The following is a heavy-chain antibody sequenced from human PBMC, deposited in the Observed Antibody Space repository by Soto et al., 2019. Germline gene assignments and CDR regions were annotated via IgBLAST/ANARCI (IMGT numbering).Heavy chain of an antibody. CDR3: ARDPHPTANLIFDF. J-gene: IGHJ4*02. CDR2: ISYDGSDK. Sequence: QMQLVESGGGVVQPGRSLRLSCTASGFTFSNHAMHWLRLAPGKGLEGVALISYDGSDKYYADSVKGRFTISKDHSKNTLYLQMNSLRPEATAVYYCARDPHPTANLIFDFWGQGTLVTVSS. D-gene: IGHD4-17*01. V-gene: IGHV3-30-3*01. CDR1: GFTFSNHA.